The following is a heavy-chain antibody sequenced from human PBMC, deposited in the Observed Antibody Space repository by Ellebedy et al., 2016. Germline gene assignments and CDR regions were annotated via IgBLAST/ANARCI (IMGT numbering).Heavy chain of an antibody. Sequence: GGSLRLSXAASGFTVRRNYLSWVRQAPGKGLEWVSIIYANANTAYADSVRGRFTISRDNSKNTVYLDMNSLRADDTAIYYCTSTPLGAPYYFDYWGQGTLVTVSS. D-gene: IGHD2-21*01. CDR1: GFTVRRNY. CDR3: TSTPLGAPYYFDY. V-gene: IGHV3-53*01. CDR2: IYANANT. J-gene: IGHJ4*02.